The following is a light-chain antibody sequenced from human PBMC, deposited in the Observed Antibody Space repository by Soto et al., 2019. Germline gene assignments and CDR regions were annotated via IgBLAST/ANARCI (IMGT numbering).Light chain of an antibody. CDR2: ENN. CDR1: SSNIGNNF. CDR3: ATWDSSLGAGV. Sequence: QYVLTQPPSVSAAPGQKVTISCSGSSSNIGNNFVSWYQHLTGTAPKLLIYENNKRPLGIPDRFCGTKSGSSATLGITPLQTGGEAHYFCATWDSSLGAGVFGGGTNVTVL. J-gene: IGLJ2*01. V-gene: IGLV1-51*01.